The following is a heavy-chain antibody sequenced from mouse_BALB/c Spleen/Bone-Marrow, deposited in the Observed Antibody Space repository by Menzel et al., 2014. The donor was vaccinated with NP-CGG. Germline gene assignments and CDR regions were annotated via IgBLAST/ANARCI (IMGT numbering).Heavy chain of an antibody. CDR3: AREHDGYPDY. Sequence: VMLVESGPGLVAPSQSLSITCTVSGFSLPTYGVHWVRQPPGKGLEWLGVLWAGGSTNYNSALMSRLSISKDNSKSQVFLKMNSLQTDDTAMYYCAREHDGYPDYWGQGTSVTVSS. V-gene: IGHV2-9*02. J-gene: IGHJ4*01. CDR1: GFSLPTYG. D-gene: IGHD2-3*01. CDR2: LWAGGST.